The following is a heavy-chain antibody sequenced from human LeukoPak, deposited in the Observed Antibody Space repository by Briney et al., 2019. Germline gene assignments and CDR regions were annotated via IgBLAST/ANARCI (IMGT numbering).Heavy chain of an antibody. J-gene: IGHJ4*02. CDR1: GGSISSGNYH. Sequence: SETLSLTCTVSGGSISSGNYHWAWMRQPPGKGPEWIGSMFYSGSTYYNPSLKSRVTISVDTSKNQFSLKVTSVTAADTAVYYLAEQSNRKNVYDHLEYWGQGTLVTVSS. V-gene: IGHV4-39*01. CDR3: AEQSNRKNVYDHLEY. D-gene: IGHD5/OR15-5a*01. CDR2: MFYSGST.